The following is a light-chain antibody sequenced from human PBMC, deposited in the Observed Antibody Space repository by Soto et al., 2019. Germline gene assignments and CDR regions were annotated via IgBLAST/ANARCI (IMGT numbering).Light chain of an antibody. CDR1: RSISSN. CDR3: QQYYNWLGT. J-gene: IGKJ1*01. CDR2: ATS. V-gene: IGKV3-15*01. Sequence: EIVMTQSPATLSVSPGERATLSCRTSRSISSNLAWYQQIPGQAPRLLIYATSTRATGIPARFSGSGSGTEFTLTISSLQSEDFAVYYCQQYYNWLGTFGQGTKVEIK.